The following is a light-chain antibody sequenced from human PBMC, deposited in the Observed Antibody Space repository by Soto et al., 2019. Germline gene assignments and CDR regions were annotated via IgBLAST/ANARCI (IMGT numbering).Light chain of an antibody. Sequence: IVLTQSPGTLAVSPGERHTRSCRASQSVNSNLAWYQQKPGQAPRLLIYDASTRATGIPARFSGSGSGTEFTLTISSLQSEDFAVYYCQQYHNWLTFGGGTKVDI. V-gene: IGKV3-15*01. J-gene: IGKJ4*01. CDR2: DAS. CDR3: QQYHNWLT. CDR1: QSVNSN.